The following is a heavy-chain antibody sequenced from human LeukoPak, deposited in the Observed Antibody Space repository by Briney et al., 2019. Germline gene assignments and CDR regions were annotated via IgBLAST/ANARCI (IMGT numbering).Heavy chain of an antibody. V-gene: IGHV4-4*02. D-gene: IGHD3-22*01. CDR1: GFTFSSYSM. CDR3: ARGADSSGYYAIFYFDY. J-gene: IGHJ4*02. CDR2: IHHSEST. Sequence: GSLRLSCAASGFTFSSYSMNWVRQAPGKGLEWIGQIHHSESTNYNPSLERRVTISVDKSKNQFSLKLSSVTAADTAVYYCARGADSSGYYAIFYFDYWGQGTLVTVSS.